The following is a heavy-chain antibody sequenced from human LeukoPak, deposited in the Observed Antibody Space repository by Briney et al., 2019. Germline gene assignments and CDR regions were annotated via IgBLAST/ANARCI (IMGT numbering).Heavy chain of an antibody. CDR1: GFTFTDYY. D-gene: IGHD3-10*01. CDR3: AKDSKAVVRGS. V-gene: IGHV3-11*01. CDR2: ISPSGTVI. Sequence: TGGSLRLSWSASGFTFTDYYMSWIRQAPGKGLEWVSYISPSGTVIYYGDSVKGRFTISRDNAKKSLYLQMNSLRAEDTAVYYCAKDSKAVVRGSWGQGTLVTVSS. J-gene: IGHJ5*02.